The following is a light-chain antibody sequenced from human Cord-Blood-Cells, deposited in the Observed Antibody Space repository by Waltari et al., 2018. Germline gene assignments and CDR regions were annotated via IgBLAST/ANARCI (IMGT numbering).Light chain of an antibody. Sequence: EIVLTHSPATLSFSPGERATLSCWDSLSVRSYLAWYQQKPVHAPRLLIYDASNRATGIPAMFSGSGSGTDCTLTISSLEPEDFGVYYCRQRRNWPLTFGRGTKVEIK. CDR1: LSVRSY. J-gene: IGKJ4*01. CDR3: RQRRNWPLT. V-gene: IGKV3-11*01. CDR2: DAS.